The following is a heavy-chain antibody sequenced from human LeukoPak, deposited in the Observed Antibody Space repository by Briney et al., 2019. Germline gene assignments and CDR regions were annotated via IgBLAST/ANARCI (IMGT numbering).Heavy chain of an antibody. V-gene: IGHV3-74*01. CDR1: GFTFSSYW. CDR3: ARYTGSYYTY. Sequence: PGGSLRLSCAASGFTFSSYWMHWVRQAPGKGLVWVSRISTDGSSTSYADFVKGRFTISRDNAKNTLFLQMNSLRAEDTAVYYCARYTGSYYTYWGQGTLVTVSS. CDR2: ISTDGSST. D-gene: IGHD1-26*01. J-gene: IGHJ4*02.